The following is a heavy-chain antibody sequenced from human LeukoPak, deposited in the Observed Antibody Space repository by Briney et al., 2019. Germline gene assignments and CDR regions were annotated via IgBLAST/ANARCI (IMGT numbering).Heavy chain of an antibody. CDR1: GFTFSIYS. CDR3: AKDLGYDSSGYYPI. J-gene: IGHJ4*02. Sequence: GGSLRLSCVGSGFTFSIYSMNWVRQAPGKGLEWVSAISGSGGSTYYADSVKGRFTISRDNSKNTLYLQMNSLRAEDTAVYYCAKDLGYDSSGYYPIWGQGTLVTVSS. CDR2: ISGSGGST. V-gene: IGHV3-23*01. D-gene: IGHD3-22*01.